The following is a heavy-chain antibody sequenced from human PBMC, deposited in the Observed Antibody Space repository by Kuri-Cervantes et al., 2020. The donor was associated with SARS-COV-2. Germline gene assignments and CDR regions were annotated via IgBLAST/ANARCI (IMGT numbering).Heavy chain of an antibody. CDR2: IRYDGSNK. CDR1: GFTFSSYG. D-gene: IGHD2-15*01. J-gene: IGHJ4*02. V-gene: IGHV3-30*02. CDR3: AKDLGYCSGGSCYADYFDY. Sequence: GESLKISCAAPGFTFSSYGMHWVHQAPGKGLEWVAFIRYDGSNKYYADSVKGRFTISRDNSKNTLYLQMNSLRAEDTAVYYCAKDLGYCSGGSCYADYFDYWGQGTLVTVSS.